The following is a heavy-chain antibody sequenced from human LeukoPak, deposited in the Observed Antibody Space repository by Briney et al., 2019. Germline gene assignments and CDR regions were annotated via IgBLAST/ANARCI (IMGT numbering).Heavy chain of an antibody. CDR3: ARRYYYDSSGYYYEYYFDY. J-gene: IGHJ4*02. CDR2: IYYSGST. Sequence: SETLSLTCTVSGGSISSSIYYWGWIRQPPGKGLEWIGSIYYSGSTYYNPSLKSRVTISVDTSKNQFSLKLSSVTAADTAVYYCARRYYYDSSGYYYEYYFDYWGQGTLVTVSS. V-gene: IGHV4-39*01. CDR1: GGSISSSIYY. D-gene: IGHD3-22*01.